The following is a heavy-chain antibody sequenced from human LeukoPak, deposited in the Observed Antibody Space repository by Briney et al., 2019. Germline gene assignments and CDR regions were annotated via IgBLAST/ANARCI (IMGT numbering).Heavy chain of an antibody. V-gene: IGHV3-7*01. D-gene: IGHD4-23*01. Sequence: GGSLRLSCAASGFTFSSYSMNWVRQAPGKGLEWVANIKQDGSEKYYADSVKGRFTISRDNSENTVYLQVNSLRAEDTAVYYCAKDGRWARTYFYYYMDVWGKGTTVTVSS. CDR3: AKDGRWARTYFYYYMDV. CDR2: IKQDGSEK. J-gene: IGHJ6*03. CDR1: GFTFSSYS.